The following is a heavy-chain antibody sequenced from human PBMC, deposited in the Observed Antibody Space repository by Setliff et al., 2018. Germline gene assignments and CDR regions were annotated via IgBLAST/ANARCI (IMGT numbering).Heavy chain of an antibody. J-gene: IGHJ3*02. CDR1: EYTFSDYW. CDR3: ARLGAPASHDAFDI. V-gene: IGHV5-51*01. CDR2: VYCGDSDT. Sequence: GESLKISCKASEYTFSDYWIGWVRQMPGKGLEWMGVVYCGDSDTRYSPSFQGQVTMSADKSINTAYLQWSSLKASDTAMYYCARLGAPASHDAFDIWGQGTMVTVSS. D-gene: IGHD6-25*01.